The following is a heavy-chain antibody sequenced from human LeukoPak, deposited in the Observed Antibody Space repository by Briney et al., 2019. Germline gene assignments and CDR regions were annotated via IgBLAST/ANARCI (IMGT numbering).Heavy chain of an antibody. CDR1: GGTFSSYA. V-gene: IGHV1-69*13. J-gene: IGHJ6*04. D-gene: IGHD2-2*01. Sequence: GASVKVSCKVFGGTFSSYAISWVRQAPGQGLEWMGGIIPVFGSAKYAQKFQGRVTITADESTTTAYMELRSLRSEDAAIYYCARDGKYQLLFNGMDVWGKGTTDTVSS. CDR2: IIPVFGSA. CDR3: ARDGKYQLLFNGMDV.